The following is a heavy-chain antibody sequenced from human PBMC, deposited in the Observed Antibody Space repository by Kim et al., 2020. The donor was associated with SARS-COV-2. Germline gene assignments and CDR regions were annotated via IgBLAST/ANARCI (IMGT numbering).Heavy chain of an antibody. V-gene: IGHV3-15*05. J-gene: IGHJ5*01. CDR2: IKNKTDGETI. Sequence: GGSLRLSCAASGFTFDNAWMTWVRQAPGKGLESVGRIKNKTDGETIDYAAPVKGRFTISRDDSRNTLFLQMDSLKVEDTAVYFCTTHLFTPRRRGFRMVWGAPIDSWGQGTLVTVSS. CDR3: TTHLFTPRRRGFRMVWGAPIDS. D-gene: IGHD3-10*01. CDR1: GFTFDNAW.